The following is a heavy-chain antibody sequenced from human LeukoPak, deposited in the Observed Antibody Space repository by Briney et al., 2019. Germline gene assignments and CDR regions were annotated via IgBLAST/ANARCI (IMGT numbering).Heavy chain of an antibody. D-gene: IGHD3-10*01. J-gene: IGHJ5*02. CDR2: VNHSGTT. Sequence: SETLSLTCAVYGGSFNTYYWSWIRQPPGKGLEWIGEVNHSGTTHYNPSLETRVNISADTSGNQFSLRLTSVTAADTAVYYCASSYYAWGQGTLVTVSS. CDR3: ASSYYA. CDR1: GGSFNTYY. V-gene: IGHV4-34*01.